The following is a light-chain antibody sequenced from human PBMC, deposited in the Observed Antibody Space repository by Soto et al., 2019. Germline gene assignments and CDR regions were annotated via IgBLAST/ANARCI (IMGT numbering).Light chain of an antibody. CDR3: LSHSGSSNV. J-gene: IGLJ1*01. Sequence: QSALTQPPSASGSPGQSVAISCTGTSRDVGASDYVSWYQQHSGKAPKLLLAEVNKLPSGVPDRFSGSKSGNTASLTVSALRAVDEADYYCLSHSGSSNVLGTGTKVTVL. CDR1: SRDVGASDY. V-gene: IGLV2-8*01. CDR2: EVN.